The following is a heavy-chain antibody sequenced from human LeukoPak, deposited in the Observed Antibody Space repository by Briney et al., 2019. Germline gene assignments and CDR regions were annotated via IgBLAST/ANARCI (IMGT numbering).Heavy chain of an antibody. Sequence: GGSLRLSCAASGFTFSSYAMSWVRQAPGKGLEWVSAISGSGGSTYYADSVKGRFTISRDNSKNTLYLQMNSLRAEDTAVYYCAKAEPLTIFGPPYAMDVWGQGTTVTVSS. J-gene: IGHJ6*02. D-gene: IGHD3-3*01. V-gene: IGHV3-23*01. CDR3: AKAEPLTIFGPPYAMDV. CDR2: ISGSGGST. CDR1: GFTFSSYA.